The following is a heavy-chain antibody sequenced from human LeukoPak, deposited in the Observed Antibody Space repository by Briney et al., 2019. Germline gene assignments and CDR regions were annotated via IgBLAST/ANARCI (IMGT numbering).Heavy chain of an antibody. Sequence: PGRSLRLSCVASGFTFSSHEMNWVRQAPGKGLEWVSCISSSGSNIYYADSVKGRFTMSRDNAKSSLYLQMNSLRAEDTAVYYCARDRPGDSSGYGFDYWGQGTLVTVSS. CDR2: ISSSGSNI. CDR1: GFTFSSHE. D-gene: IGHD3-22*01. CDR3: ARDRPGDSSGYGFDY. V-gene: IGHV3-48*03. J-gene: IGHJ4*02.